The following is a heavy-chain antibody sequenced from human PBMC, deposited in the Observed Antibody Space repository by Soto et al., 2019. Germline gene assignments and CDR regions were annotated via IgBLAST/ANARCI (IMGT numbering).Heavy chain of an antibody. CDR2: IFHGGST. V-gene: IGHV4-30-2*01. CDR1: CAPITWGDYS. Sequence: LSLTCAISCAPITWGDYSWNWIRQPPVKCLEWIGYIFHGGSTYYNPSLRSRATISVDRSRTQFSLKMSSVTAADTAVYYCARGRVVVPAAVMFNCLDPWGQGALVTVSS. D-gene: IGHD2-2*01. J-gene: IGHJ5*02. CDR3: ARGRVVVPAAVMFNCLDP.